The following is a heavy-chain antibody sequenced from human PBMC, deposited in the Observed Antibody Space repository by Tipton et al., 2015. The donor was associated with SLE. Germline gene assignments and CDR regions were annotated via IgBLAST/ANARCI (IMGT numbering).Heavy chain of an antibody. CDR2: IYASGST. Sequence: LRLSCTVSGGSISSYYWSWIRQPAGKGLEWIGRIYASGSTNYNPSLKSRVTMSVDTSKNQFSLKLSSVTAADTAVYYCARDLHPERRGEHYYGMDVWGQGP. CDR1: GGSISSYY. CDR3: ARDLHPERRGEHYYGMDV. D-gene: IGHD1-1*01. J-gene: IGHJ6*02. V-gene: IGHV4-4*07.